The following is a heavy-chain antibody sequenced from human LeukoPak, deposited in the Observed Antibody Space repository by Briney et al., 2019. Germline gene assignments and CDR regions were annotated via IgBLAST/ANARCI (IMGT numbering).Heavy chain of an antibody. CDR2: ITSTSASI. D-gene: IGHD3-9*01. CDR1: GFTFSIYS. CDR3: ARVFRDYYFDY. Sequence: GGSLRLSCAASGFTFSIYSMDWVRQAPGKGLEWVSSITSTSASIYYADSVKGRFSISRDNAKNSLYLQMNSLRAEDTAVYFCARVFRDYYFDYWGQGALVTVSS. V-gene: IGHV3-21*01. J-gene: IGHJ4*02.